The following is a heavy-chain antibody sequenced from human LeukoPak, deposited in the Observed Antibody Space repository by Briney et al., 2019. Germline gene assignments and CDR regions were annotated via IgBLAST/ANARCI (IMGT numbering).Heavy chain of an antibody. V-gene: IGHV1-69*13. Sequence: VASVKVSCKVSGYTLTELSMHWVRQAPGKGLEWMGGIIPIFGTANYAQKFQGRVTITADESTSTAYMELSSLRSEDTAVYYCATQTYSSSWYRWGQGTLVTVSS. CDR3: ATQTYSSSWYR. CDR2: IIPIFGTA. CDR1: GYTLTELS. J-gene: IGHJ4*02. D-gene: IGHD6-13*01.